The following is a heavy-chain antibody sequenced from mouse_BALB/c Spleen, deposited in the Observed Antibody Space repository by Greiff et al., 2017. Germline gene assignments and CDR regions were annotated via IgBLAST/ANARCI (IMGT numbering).Heavy chain of an antibody. CDR3: ARESYDYVGFAY. CDR1: GFTFSDYY. J-gene: IGHJ3*01. CDR2: ISDGGSYT. V-gene: IGHV5-4*02. D-gene: IGHD2-4*01. Sequence: EVQLVESGGGLVKPGGSLKLSCAASGFTFSDYYMYWVRQTPEKRLEWVATISDGGSYTYYPDSVKGRFTISRDNAKNNLYLQMSSLKSEDTAMYYCARESYDYVGFAYWGQGTLVTVSA.